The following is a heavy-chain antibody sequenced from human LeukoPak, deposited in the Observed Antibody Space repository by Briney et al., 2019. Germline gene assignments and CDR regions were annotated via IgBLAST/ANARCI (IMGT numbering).Heavy chain of an antibody. CDR1: GFTFSSYW. CDR2: INSDGSST. Sequence: GGSLRLSCAASGFTFSSYWMHWVRQAPGKGLVWVSRINSDGSSTSYADSVKGRFTISRDNAKNTLYLQMNSLRAEDTAVYYCAREPSFFYDFWSGYYDYGMDVWGQGTTVTVSS. CDR3: AREPSFFYDFWSGYYDYGMDV. V-gene: IGHV3-74*01. J-gene: IGHJ6*02. D-gene: IGHD3-3*01.